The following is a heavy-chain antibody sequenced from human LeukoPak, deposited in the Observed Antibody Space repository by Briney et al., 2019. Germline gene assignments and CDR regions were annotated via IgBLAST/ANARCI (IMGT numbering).Heavy chain of an antibody. CDR2: ISSSSTYM. V-gene: IGHV3-21*01. CDR1: GFSFSGYS. J-gene: IGHJ4*02. Sequence: GGSLRLSCEASGFSFSGYSMNWVRQAPGKALEWVSSISSSSTYMFHADSVKGRFTISRDNAKNSLYLQMNSLGAEDTAVYYCARGDYRPAMAGEPFDYWGQGTLVTVSS. CDR3: ARGDYRPAMAGEPFDY. D-gene: IGHD6-19*01.